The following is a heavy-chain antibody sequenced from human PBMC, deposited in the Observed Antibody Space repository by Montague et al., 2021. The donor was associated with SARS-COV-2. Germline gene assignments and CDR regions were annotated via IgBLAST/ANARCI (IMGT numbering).Heavy chain of an antibody. CDR1: GFIFDDYA. CDR3: AKDARKWELLPSYWYFDL. CDR2: ITWKSGRI. V-gene: IGHV3-9*01. Sequence: SLRLSCAASGFIFDDYAMHWVRQAPGKGLEWVSGITWKSGRIAYADSVKGRFTASRDNAKNSLYLQMNSLRAEDTALYYCAKDARKWELLPSYWYFDLWGRGTLVTVSS. D-gene: IGHD1-26*01. J-gene: IGHJ2*01.